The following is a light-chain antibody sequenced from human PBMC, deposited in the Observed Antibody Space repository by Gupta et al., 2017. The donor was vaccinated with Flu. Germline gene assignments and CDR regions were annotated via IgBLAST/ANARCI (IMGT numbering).Light chain of an antibody. CDR2: EYS. V-gene: IGLV1-44*01. CDR1: SSNIGSKS. CDR3: AVWDGSLNGHKV. Sequence: VTITFTGSSSNIGSKSCDWYQQLPGPAPKLVIYEYSHRPSGVPDRFSGSKSGTLASLAISGVQSEDEADYYCAVWDGSLNGHKVFGTGTKVTVL. J-gene: IGLJ1*01.